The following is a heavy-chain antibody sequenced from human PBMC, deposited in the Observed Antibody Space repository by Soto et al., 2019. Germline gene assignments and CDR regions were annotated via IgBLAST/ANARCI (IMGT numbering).Heavy chain of an antibody. V-gene: IGHV4-59*01. D-gene: IGHD3-16*02. CDR3: ARMRGLGEISPFFDH. CDR2: IYPIGRT. J-gene: IGHJ4*02. CDR1: SASLDSDN. Sequence: QVHLQESGPGLVKPSETLSLTCAVSSASLDSDNWSWIRQPPGKGLEWIGYIYPIGRTNYNPSLRGRVAISIVKRNNHSSLRLDSVFAADAAVYLCARMRGLGEISPFFDHWGQGTLVTVYS.